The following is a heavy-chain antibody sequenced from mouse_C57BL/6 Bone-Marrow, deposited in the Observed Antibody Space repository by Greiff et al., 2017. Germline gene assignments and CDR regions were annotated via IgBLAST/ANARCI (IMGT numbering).Heavy chain of an antibody. CDR3: ARRLLRCYLDV. J-gene: IGHJ1*03. CDR1: GYTFTDYY. V-gene: IGHV1-19*01. D-gene: IGHD2-3*01. Sequence: EVQLQESGPVLVKPGASVKMSCKASGYTFTDYYMNWVKQSHGKSLEWIGVIYPYNGGTSYNQKFKGKATLTVDKSSSTAYMELNSLTSEDSAVYYCARRLLRCYLDVWGTGTTVTVSS. CDR2: IYPYNGGT.